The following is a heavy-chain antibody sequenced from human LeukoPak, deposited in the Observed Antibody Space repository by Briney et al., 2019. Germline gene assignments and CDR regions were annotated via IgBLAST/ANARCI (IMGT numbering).Heavy chain of an antibody. CDR2: ISSSGKNA. Sequence: GGSLRLSCVVSGFNFRDAAMTWVRQAPGKGLEWVALISSSGKNAYYGDSVKGRFTISRDNSKNTLFLQMNSLRAEDTAVYYCAEYYYYDSSGYQQYYFDYWGQGTLVTVSS. CDR3: AEYYYYDSSGYQQYYFDY. V-gene: IGHV3-23*01. CDR1: GFNFRDAA. D-gene: IGHD3-22*01. J-gene: IGHJ4*02.